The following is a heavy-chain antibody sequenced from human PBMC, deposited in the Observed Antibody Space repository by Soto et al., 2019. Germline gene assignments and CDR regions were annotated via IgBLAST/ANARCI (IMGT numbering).Heavy chain of an antibody. CDR3: ATRDTGRVY. V-gene: IGHV4-4*02. J-gene: IGHJ4*02. CDR1: GVSIGSHDW. Sequence: QVQLQESGPGLVKPSGTLSLTCAVSGVSIGSHDWWTWVRQPPGKGLEWIGESHQSGITNYNSSLESRVTISLDKSKNHFSLQLSSVTVADTAVYYCATRDTGRVYWGQGTRVTVSS. D-gene: IGHD5-18*01. CDR2: SHQSGIT.